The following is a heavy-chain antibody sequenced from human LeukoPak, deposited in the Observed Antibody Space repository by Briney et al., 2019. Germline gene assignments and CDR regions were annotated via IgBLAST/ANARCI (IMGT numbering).Heavy chain of an antibody. J-gene: IGHJ4*02. Sequence: GGSLRLSCAASGFTFSSCAMSWVRQAPGKGLEWVSAISDSGAYTYYADSVKGRFTISRDNSKNTLYLQMNSLRAEDTAVYYCAKDHLPGIVVADRDYWGQGTLVTVSS. CDR1: GFTFSSCA. V-gene: IGHV3-23*01. CDR2: ISDSGAYT. D-gene: IGHD6-19*01. CDR3: AKDHLPGIVVADRDY.